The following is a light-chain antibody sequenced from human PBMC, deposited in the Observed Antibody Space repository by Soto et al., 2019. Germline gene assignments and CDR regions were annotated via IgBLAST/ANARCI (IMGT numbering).Light chain of an antibody. CDR2: DVT. Sequence: QSALTQPASVSGSPGQSITISCTGTRRDVGVFNYVSWYQQHPGEAPKLLIFDVTYRPSGVSTRFSGSKSGSTASLTISGLQAEDEADYYCSSYTDTSTVIFGGGNKLTVL. J-gene: IGLJ2*01. CDR1: RRDVGVFNY. CDR3: SSYTDTSTVI. V-gene: IGLV2-14*03.